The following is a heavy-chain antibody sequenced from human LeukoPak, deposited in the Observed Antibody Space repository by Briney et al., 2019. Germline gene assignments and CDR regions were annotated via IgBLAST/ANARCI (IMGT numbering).Heavy chain of an antibody. V-gene: IGHV3-23*01. CDR3: AKAYYDSSGYYNYFDY. Sequence: HTGGSLRLSCAASGFTFSNYAMSWVRQSPGEGLEWVSSISGSGGSTLYADSVKGRFTISRDNSKNTLYLQMNSLRAEDTAIYYCAKAYYDSSGYYNYFDYWGQGTLVTVSS. CDR2: ISGSGGST. D-gene: IGHD3-22*01. CDR1: GFTFSNYA. J-gene: IGHJ4*02.